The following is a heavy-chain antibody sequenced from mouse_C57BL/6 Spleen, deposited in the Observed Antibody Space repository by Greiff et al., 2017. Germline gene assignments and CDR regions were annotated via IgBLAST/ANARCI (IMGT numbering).Heavy chain of an antibody. J-gene: IGHJ3*01. Sequence: QVQLQQPGAELVKPGASVKMSCKASGYTFTSYWITWVKQRPGQGLEWIGDIYPGSGSTNYNAKFKSKATLTVDTSSSTDYMQLSSLTSEASAFYYCAGDYDDWCAYGGQGTLVTVSA. CDR3: AGDYDDWCAY. V-gene: IGHV1-55*01. CDR1: GYTFTSYW. D-gene: IGHD2-4*01. CDR2: IYPGSGST.